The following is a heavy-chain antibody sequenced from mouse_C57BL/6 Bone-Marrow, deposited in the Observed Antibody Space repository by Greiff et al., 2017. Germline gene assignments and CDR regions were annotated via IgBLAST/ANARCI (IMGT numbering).Heavy chain of an antibody. CDR2: IDPSNSYT. Sequence: QVQLQQPGAVLVRPGTSVKLSCKASGYTFTSYWMHWVKQRPGQGLEWIGVIDPSNSYTNYNQKFKGKATLTVDTSSSTAYMQLSSLTSEDSAVYYCARGSYWGQGTLVTVSA. V-gene: IGHV1-59*01. CDR1: GYTFTSYW. CDR3: ARGSY. J-gene: IGHJ3*01.